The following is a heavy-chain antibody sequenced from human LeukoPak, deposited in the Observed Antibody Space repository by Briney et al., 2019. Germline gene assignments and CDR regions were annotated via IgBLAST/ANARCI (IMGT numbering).Heavy chain of an antibody. Sequence: ASVKVSCKASGYTFTGYYMHWVRQAPGQGLEWMGWINPNSGGTNYAQKFQGRVTMTRDTSISTAYMELGRLRSDDTAVYYCARVLSGYEDAFDIWGQGTMVTVSS. V-gene: IGHV1-2*02. CDR1: GYTFTGYY. CDR2: INPNSGGT. J-gene: IGHJ3*02. D-gene: IGHD5-12*01. CDR3: ARVLSGYEDAFDI.